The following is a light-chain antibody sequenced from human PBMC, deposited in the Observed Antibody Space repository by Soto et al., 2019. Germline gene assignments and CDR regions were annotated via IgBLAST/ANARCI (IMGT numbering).Light chain of an antibody. Sequence: QSVLTQPASVSGSPEQSITISCTGTSSDVGGYNYVSWYQQHPGKAPKLMIYDVSNRPSGVSNRFSGSKSGNTASLTISGPKAGDEVDYYGSSYTSSSPGFLGSGTKVTV. J-gene: IGLJ1*01. CDR2: DVS. CDR1: SSDVGGYNY. CDR3: SSYTSSSPGF. V-gene: IGLV2-14*01.